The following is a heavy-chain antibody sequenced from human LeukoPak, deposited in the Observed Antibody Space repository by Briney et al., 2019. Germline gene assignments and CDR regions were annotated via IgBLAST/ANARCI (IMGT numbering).Heavy chain of an antibody. CDR2: ISYDGSNK. Sequence: GGSLRLSCAASGFTFSSYAMHWVRQAPGKGLEWVAVISYDGSNKYYADSVKGRFTISRDNSKNTLYLQMNSLRAEDTAVYYCARSVGSGENYFDYWGQGTLVTVSS. CDR1: GFTFSSYA. J-gene: IGHJ4*02. D-gene: IGHD3-10*01. V-gene: IGHV3-30*04. CDR3: ARSVGSGENYFDY.